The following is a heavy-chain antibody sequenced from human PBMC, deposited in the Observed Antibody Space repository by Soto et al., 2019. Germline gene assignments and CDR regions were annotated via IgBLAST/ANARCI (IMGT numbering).Heavy chain of an antibody. J-gene: IGHJ6*02. V-gene: IGHV1-8*01. CDR2: INPDSDNT. Sequence: ASLKVSCKTSGYTFTNYDINWVRQAAGQGLEWMGWINPDSDNTGYAQKFQGRVTMTRDTSISTAYMELNSLRSEDTAVYYCARGRRYCTTTSCYPPALFPYGMDVWGQGTTVTVSS. D-gene: IGHD2-2*01. CDR3: ARGRRYCTTTSCYPPALFPYGMDV. CDR1: GYTFTNYD.